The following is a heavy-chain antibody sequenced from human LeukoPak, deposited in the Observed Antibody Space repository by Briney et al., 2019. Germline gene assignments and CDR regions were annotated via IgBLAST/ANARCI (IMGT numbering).Heavy chain of an antibody. V-gene: IGHV3-53*05. CDR3: ARVYLERLTAGYFDH. J-gene: IGHJ4*02. CDR2: IYSGDTT. Sequence: GGSLRLSCAASGFTVSSTYMSWVRQAPGRGLEVVSIIYSGDTTYYADSVKGRFAISRDNSKNTLYLQMNSLRDDDSAAYFCARVYLERLTAGYFDHWGQGTQVTVSP. CDR1: GFTVSSTY. D-gene: IGHD2-8*01.